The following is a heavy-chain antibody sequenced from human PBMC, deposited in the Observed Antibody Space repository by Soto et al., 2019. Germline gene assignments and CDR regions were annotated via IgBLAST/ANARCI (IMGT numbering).Heavy chain of an antibody. CDR1: GFTFSSYG. V-gene: IGHV3-33*01. CDR2: IWYDGSNK. D-gene: IGHD2-15*01. Sequence: GGSLRLSCAASGFTFSSYGMHWVRQAPGKGLEWVAVIWYDGSNKYYADSVKGRFTISRDNSKNTLYLQMNSLRAEDTAVYYCARDLSRQTYCSGGSCYSGTGFDYWGQGTLVTVSS. CDR3: ARDLSRQTYCSGGSCYSGTGFDY. J-gene: IGHJ4*02.